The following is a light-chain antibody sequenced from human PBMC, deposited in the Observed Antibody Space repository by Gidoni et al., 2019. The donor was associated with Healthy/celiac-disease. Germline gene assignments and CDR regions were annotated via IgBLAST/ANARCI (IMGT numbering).Light chain of an antibody. V-gene: IGKV1-5*01. CDR2: DAS. J-gene: IGKJ1*01. CDR1: QSISSW. CDR3: QQYNSPL. Sequence: DIQMTQSPSTLSASVGDRVTITCRASQSISSWLAWYQQKPGKAPKLLIYDASSLESGVPSRFSGSGSGTEFTLTISSLQPDDFATYYCQQYNSPLFXQXTKVEIK.